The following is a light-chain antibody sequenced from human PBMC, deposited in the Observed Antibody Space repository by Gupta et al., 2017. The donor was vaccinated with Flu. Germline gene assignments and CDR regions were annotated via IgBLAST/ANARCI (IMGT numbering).Light chain of an antibody. V-gene: IGLV6-57*03. CDR2: EDT. CDR1: SGSIASNY. Sequence: NFMLTQPHSVSASPGKTVTISCTRSSGSIASNYVQLYQQRPGSAPTTVIYEDTQRPSGVPDRFSGSIDRSSNSASLTISGLKTEDEADYYCQSYDHSNPWVFGGGTKLTIL. CDR3: QSYDHSNPWV. J-gene: IGLJ3*02.